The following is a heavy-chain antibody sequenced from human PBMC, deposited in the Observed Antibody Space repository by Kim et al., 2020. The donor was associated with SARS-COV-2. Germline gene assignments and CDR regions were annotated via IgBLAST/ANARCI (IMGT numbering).Heavy chain of an antibody. CDR1: GFTFSSYA. J-gene: IGHJ4*01. V-gene: IGHV3-30*04. D-gene: IGHD3-10*01. CDR2: ISYDGSNK. Sequence: GGSLRLSCAASGFTFSSYAMHWVRQAPGKGLEWVAVISYDGSNKYYADSVKGRFTISRDNSKNTLYLQMNSLRAEDTAVYYCAKGEAYYYGSGSERSDYWGQGTLVTVSS. CDR3: AKGEAYYYGSGSERSDY.